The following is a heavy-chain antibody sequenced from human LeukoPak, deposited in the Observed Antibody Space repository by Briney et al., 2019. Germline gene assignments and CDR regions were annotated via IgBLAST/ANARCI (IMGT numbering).Heavy chain of an antibody. CDR3: AKVHLTHYFDSSGYGFQDN. CDR2: ISYDGNTE. J-gene: IGHJ4*02. Sequence: GRSLRLSCAASGFTFSSYGMHWVRQAPGKGLEWVAVISYDGNTEYYADSVKGRFTISRDNSKNTLYLQMNSLRAEDTAVYYCAKVHLTHYFDSSGYGFQDNWGQGTLVTVSS. V-gene: IGHV3-30*18. CDR1: GFTFSSYG. D-gene: IGHD3-22*01.